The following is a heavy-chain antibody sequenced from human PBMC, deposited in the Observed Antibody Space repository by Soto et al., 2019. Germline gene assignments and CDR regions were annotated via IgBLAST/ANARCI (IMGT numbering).Heavy chain of an antibody. J-gene: IGHJ4*02. CDR3: ARRADWGANYFDY. CDR1: GGSISSSSYY. V-gene: IGHV4-39*01. CDR2: SHYSGST. D-gene: IGHD3-16*01. Sequence: QLQLQESGPGLVKPSETLSLTCTVSGGSISSSSYYWGWIRQPPGPGLEWIGSSHYSGSTFYNPSLKGRVTISVDTSKNQFSLRLGSATAADTAVYYCARRADWGANYFDYWGQGTLVTVSS.